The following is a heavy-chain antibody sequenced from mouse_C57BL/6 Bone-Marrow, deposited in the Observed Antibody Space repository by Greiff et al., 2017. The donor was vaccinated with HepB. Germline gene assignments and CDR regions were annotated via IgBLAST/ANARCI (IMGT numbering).Heavy chain of an antibody. CDR1: GFTFTDYY. D-gene: IGHD1-1*01. CDR3: ARSYYGSSWFAY. CDR2: IRNKANGYTT. J-gene: IGHJ3*01. V-gene: IGHV7-3*01. Sequence: EVKVVDSGGGLVQPGGSLSLSCAASGFTFTDYYMSWVRQPPGKALEWLGFIRNKANGYTTEYSASVKGRFTISRDNSQSILYLQMNALRAEDSATYYCARSYYGSSWFAYWGQGTLVTVSA.